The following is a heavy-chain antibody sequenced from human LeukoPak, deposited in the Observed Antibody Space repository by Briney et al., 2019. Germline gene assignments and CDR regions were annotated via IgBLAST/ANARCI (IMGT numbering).Heavy chain of an antibody. CDR2: IYDSGST. J-gene: IGHJ5*02. V-gene: IGHV4-59*01. Sequence: SETLSLTCTVSGGSISPYYWSWIRQPPGKGLEWIGYIYDSGSTNHNPSLKSRVTMSEDTSKNQFSLKLSSVTAADTAVYYCARDLGNWFDPWGQGTLVTVSS. CDR3: ARDLGNWFDP. CDR1: GGSISPYY.